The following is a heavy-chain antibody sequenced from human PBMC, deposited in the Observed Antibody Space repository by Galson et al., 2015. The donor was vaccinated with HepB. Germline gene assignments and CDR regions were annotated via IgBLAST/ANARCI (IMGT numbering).Heavy chain of an antibody. D-gene: IGHD3-22*01. V-gene: IGHV4-38-2*02. J-gene: IGHJ4*02. CDR1: GYSISSGYY. CDR3: ARDPTIVVPAPFDY. Sequence: TLSLTCAVSGYSISSGYYWGWIRQPPGKGLEWIGSIYHSGSTYYNPSLKSRVTISVDTPKNQFSLKLSSVTAADTAVYYCARDPTIVVPAPFDYWGQGTLVTVSS. CDR2: IYHSGST.